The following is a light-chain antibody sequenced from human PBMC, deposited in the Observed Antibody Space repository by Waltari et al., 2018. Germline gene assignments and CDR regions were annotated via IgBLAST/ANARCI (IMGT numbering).Light chain of an antibody. Sequence: EIVLTPSPGTLSLSLGVRATLPCRASQSVRGPLAWYQPKPGQPPRLLIYAASIRATGIPDRFSGSGSGTDFTLTISRLEPEDFAVYYCQHYVRLPVTFGQGTKVEIK. CDR3: QHYVRLPVT. CDR2: AAS. CDR1: QSVRGP. J-gene: IGKJ1*01. V-gene: IGKV3-20*01.